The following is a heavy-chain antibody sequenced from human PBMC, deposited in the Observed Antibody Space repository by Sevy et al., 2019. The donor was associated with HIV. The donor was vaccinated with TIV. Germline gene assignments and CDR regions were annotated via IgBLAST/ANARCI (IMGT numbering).Heavy chain of an antibody. J-gene: IGHJ4*02. D-gene: IGHD3-3*02. CDR2: INRSGSA. CDR3: TSLTILASDTSFDY. CDR1: GGSFSGYY. V-gene: IGHV4-34*01. Sequence: SDTLSLTCAVYGGSFSGYYWSWIRQPPGRGLEWIGEINRSGSANYNPSLKSRVTISVDTSKNQFSLKVTSVTAADTAVYYCTSLTILASDTSFDYWGQGTLVTVSS.